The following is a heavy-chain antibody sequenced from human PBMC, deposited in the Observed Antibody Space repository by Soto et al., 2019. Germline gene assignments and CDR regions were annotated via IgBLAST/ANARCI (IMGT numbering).Heavy chain of an antibody. CDR2: IVVGSGNT. J-gene: IGHJ4*02. V-gene: IGHV1-58*01. D-gene: IGHD4-17*01. CDR3: AADPYGGNSLGFDY. Sequence: GASVKVSCKASGFTFTSSAVQRVRQARGQRLEWIGWIVVGSGNTNYAQKFQERVTITRDMSTSTAYMELSSLRSEDTAVYYCAADPYGGNSLGFDYWGQGTLVTVSS. CDR1: GFTFTSSA.